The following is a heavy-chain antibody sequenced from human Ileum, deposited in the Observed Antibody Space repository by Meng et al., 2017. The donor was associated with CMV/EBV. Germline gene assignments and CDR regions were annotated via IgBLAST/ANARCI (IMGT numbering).Heavy chain of an antibody. Sequence: ASVKVSCKASGYTFTNYGISWVRQAPGQGLEWTGWMSPYNGDTNSAQKVQDRVTMTTDTSTSTAYLELRSLRSDDTAVYYCARDTQRRYSSSSPRDFDYWGQGTLVTVSS. V-gene: IGHV1-18*01. J-gene: IGHJ4*02. D-gene: IGHD6-6*01. CDR1: GYTFTNYG. CDR3: ARDTQRRYSSSSPRDFDY. CDR2: MSPYNGDT.